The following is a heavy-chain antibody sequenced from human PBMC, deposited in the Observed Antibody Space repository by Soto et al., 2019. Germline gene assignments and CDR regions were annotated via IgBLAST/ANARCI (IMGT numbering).Heavy chain of an antibody. CDR1: GGTFSSYA. V-gene: IGHV1-69*13. J-gene: IGHJ6*02. CDR3: ARSFRGYDFWSGFFSPRREYYGMDG. CDR2: IIPIFGTA. Sequence: SVKVSCKASGGTFSSYAISWVRQAPGQGLEWMGGIIPIFGTANYAQKFQGRVTITADESTSTAYMELSSLRSEDTAVYYCARSFRGYDFWSGFFSPRREYYGMDGGGQGNKVNVSS. D-gene: IGHD3-3*01.